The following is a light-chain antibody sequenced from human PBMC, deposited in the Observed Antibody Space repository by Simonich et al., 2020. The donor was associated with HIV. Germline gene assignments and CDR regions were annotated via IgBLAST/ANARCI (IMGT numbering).Light chain of an antibody. CDR1: QSINNW. Sequence: DIQMTQSPSTLSASVGDRVTITCRASQSINNWLAWYQQNPGKAPKLLIYKASSLESGVPSRFSGSGSGTEFTLTISSLQPDDFATYYCQQYNMYWTFGQGTKVEIK. CDR3: QQYNMYWT. V-gene: IGKV1-5*03. J-gene: IGKJ1*01. CDR2: KAS.